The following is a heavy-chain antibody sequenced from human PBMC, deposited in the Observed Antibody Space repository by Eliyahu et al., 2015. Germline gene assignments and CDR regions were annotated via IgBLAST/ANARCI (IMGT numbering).Heavy chain of an antibody. Sequence: EVQLVESGGGLVQPGGSXRLSCSASXFPFSSSAMHWVRQAPGKGLGYVXAISSSGXNTYYADSVKGRFTISRDNFKNTLYLQMSSLRPEDTAVYYCVKAGSTDYWYFDLWGRGTLVTVSS. CDR1: XFPFSSSA. CDR3: VKAGSTDYWYFDL. CDR2: ISSSGXNT. J-gene: IGHJ2*01. D-gene: IGHD6-13*01. V-gene: IGHV3-64D*08.